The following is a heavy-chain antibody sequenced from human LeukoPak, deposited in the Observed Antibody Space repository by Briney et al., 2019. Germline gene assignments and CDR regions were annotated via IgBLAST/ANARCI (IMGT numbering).Heavy chain of an antibody. J-gene: IGHJ4*02. Sequence: GGSLRLSCAASGFTVSSDYMSWVRQAPGKGLEWVSLIYSGDATYYTDSVKGRFTVSRDNSKNTLYLQMNGLRAEDTAVYYCARERCNGGTCYGYFDFWGQGTLVTVSS. CDR2: IYSGDAT. CDR3: ARERCNGGTCYGYFDF. CDR1: GFTVSSDY. D-gene: IGHD2-15*01. V-gene: IGHV3-66*01.